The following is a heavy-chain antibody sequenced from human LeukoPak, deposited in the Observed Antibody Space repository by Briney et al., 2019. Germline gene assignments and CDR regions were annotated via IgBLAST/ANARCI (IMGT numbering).Heavy chain of an antibody. CDR1: GGSISSYY. CDR2: IYYSGST. V-gene: IGHV4-59*01. Sequence: SETLSLTCTVSGGSISSYYWSWIRQSPGKGLEWIGYIYYSGSTNYNPSLKSRVTISVDTSKNQLSLKLSSVTAADTAVYYCAREVPNSSSWSFFDYWGQGTLVTVSS. D-gene: IGHD6-13*01. J-gene: IGHJ4*02. CDR3: AREVPNSSSWSFFDY.